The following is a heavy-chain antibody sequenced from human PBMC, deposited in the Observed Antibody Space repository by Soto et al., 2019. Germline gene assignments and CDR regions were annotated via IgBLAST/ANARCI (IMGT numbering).Heavy chain of an antibody. Sequence: QLQLVESGGGVVQPGRSLRLSCAASGFTFSSYGMHWVRQAPGKGLEWVAVIWYDGSNKYYADSVKGRFTISRDNSKNTLYLQMNSLRAEDTAVYYCARDTAHCSGGSCYSEEYFQHWGQGTLVTVSS. J-gene: IGHJ1*01. CDR2: IWYDGSNK. CDR3: ARDTAHCSGGSCYSEEYFQH. D-gene: IGHD2-15*01. V-gene: IGHV3-33*01. CDR1: GFTFSSYG.